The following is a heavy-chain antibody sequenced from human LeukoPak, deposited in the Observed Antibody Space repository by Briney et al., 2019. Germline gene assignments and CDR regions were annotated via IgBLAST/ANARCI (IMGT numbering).Heavy chain of an antibody. CDR1: GGSISSYY. Sequence: LETLSLTCTVSGGSISSYYWSWIRQPPGKGLEWIGYIYYSGSTNYNPSLKSRVTISVDTSKNQFSLKLSSVTAADTAVYYCARDPDSYYYGMDVWGKGTTVTVSS. CDR2: IYYSGST. V-gene: IGHV4-59*01. CDR3: ARDPDSYYYGMDV. J-gene: IGHJ6*04.